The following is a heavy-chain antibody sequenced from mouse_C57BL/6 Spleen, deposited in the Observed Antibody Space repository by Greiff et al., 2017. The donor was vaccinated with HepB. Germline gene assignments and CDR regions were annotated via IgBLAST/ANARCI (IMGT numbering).Heavy chain of an antibody. Sequence: EVQLQESGGGLVKPGGSLKLSCAASGFTFSSYAMSWVRQTPEKRLEWVATISDGGSYTYYPDNVKGRFTISRDNAKNNLYLQMSHLKSEDTAMYDCARDSYGSRFWFAYWGQGTLVTVSA. CDR1: GFTFSSYA. CDR2: ISDGGSYT. V-gene: IGHV5-4*01. J-gene: IGHJ3*01. D-gene: IGHD1-1*01. CDR3: ARDSYGSRFWFAY.